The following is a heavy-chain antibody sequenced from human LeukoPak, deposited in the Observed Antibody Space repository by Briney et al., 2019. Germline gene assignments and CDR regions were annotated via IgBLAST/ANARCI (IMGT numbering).Heavy chain of an antibody. CDR2: INADNGNT. D-gene: IGHD2-21*02. V-gene: IGHV1-3*01. CDR3: ARAQKVTAIPIIGAY. Sequence: ASVKVSCKASGYTFTSYAMHWVRQAPGQRLEWMGWINADNGNTKYSQKFQGRVTITRDTSASTAYMELSSLRSEDTAVYYCARAQKVTAIPIIGAYWGQGTLVTVSS. J-gene: IGHJ4*02. CDR1: GYTFTSYA.